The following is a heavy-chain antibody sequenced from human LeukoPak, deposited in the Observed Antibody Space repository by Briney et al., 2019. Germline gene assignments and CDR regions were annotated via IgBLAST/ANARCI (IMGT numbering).Heavy chain of an antibody. J-gene: IGHJ5*02. CDR1: GFTFSSYA. Sequence: GGSLRLSCAASGFTFSSYAMHWVRQAPGKGLEWVAVISYDGSNKYYADSVKGRFTISRDNSKNTLYLQMNSLRAEDTAVYYCARVGVAAAGTVFDGYWFDPWGQGTLVTVSS. D-gene: IGHD6-13*01. V-gene: IGHV3-30*04. CDR2: ISYDGSNK. CDR3: ARVGVAAAGTVFDGYWFDP.